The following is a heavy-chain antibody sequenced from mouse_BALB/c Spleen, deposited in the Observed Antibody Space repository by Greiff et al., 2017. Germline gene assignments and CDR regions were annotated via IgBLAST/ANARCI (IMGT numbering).Heavy chain of an antibody. CDR2: ISSGGST. Sequence: EVQGVESGGGLVKPGGSLKLSCAASGFTFSSYAMSWVRQTPEKRLEWVASISSGGSTYYPDSVKGRFTISRDNARNILYLQMSSLRSEDTAMYYCARGGTTASWFAYWGQGTLVTVSA. CDR1: GFTFSSYA. J-gene: IGHJ3*01. V-gene: IGHV5-6-5*01. D-gene: IGHD1-2*01. CDR3: ARGGTTASWFAY.